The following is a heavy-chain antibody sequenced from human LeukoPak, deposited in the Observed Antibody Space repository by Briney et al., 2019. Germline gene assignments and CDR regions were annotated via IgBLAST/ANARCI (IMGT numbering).Heavy chain of an antibody. D-gene: IGHD2-2*01. J-gene: IGHJ4*02. Sequence: TSETLSLTCTVSGGSISSYYWSWIRQPAGKGLEWIGRIYTSGSTNYNPSLKSRVTMSVDTSKNQFSLKLSSVTAADTAVYCCASAVLGSIRGWYFDYWGQGTLVTVSS. CDR3: ASAVLGSIRGWYFDY. CDR2: IYTSGST. V-gene: IGHV4-4*07. CDR1: GGSISSYY.